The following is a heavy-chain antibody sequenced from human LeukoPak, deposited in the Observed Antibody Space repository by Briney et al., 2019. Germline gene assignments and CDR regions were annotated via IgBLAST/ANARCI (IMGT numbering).Heavy chain of an antibody. D-gene: IGHD4-17*01. CDR1: GFTFNSYG. Sequence: GGSLRLSCAASGFTFNSYGMNWVRQAPGKGLEWVAVFSSDGSSKYYADSVKGRFTISRDNSENTLYLQMSSLRAEDTAVYYCARDQGGDFAYYFDYWGQGTLVTVSS. CDR2: FSSDGSSK. J-gene: IGHJ4*02. V-gene: IGHV3-30*03. CDR3: ARDQGGDFAYYFDY.